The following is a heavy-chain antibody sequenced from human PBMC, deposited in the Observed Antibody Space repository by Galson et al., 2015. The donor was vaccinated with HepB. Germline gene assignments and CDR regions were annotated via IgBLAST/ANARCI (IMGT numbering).Heavy chain of an antibody. Sequence: SLRLSCAASGFTFSAYDMYWVRQAPGKGLEWVSSITTSSSYIYYADSMRGRFTISRDNATNSLFLQMDSLRAEDTAVYYCAKAGCSGAGCYLRYSWIDSWGQGTLVTVSS. CDR3: AKAGCSGAGCYLRYSWIDS. J-gene: IGHJ5*01. CDR1: GFTFSAYD. D-gene: IGHD2-2*01. V-gene: IGHV3-21*06. CDR2: ITTSSSYI.